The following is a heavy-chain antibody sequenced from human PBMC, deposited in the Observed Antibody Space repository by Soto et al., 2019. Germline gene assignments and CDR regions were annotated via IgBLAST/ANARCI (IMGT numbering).Heavy chain of an antibody. J-gene: IGHJ4*02. D-gene: IGHD6-13*01. Sequence: SETLSLTCTVSGGSISSSSYYWGWIRQPPGKGLEWIGSIYYSGSTYYNPSLKSRVTISVDTSKNQFSLKLSSVTAADTAVYYCASYSSSPYFDYWGQGTLVTVSS. V-gene: IGHV4-39*01. CDR3: ASYSSSPYFDY. CDR2: IYYSGST. CDR1: GGSISSSSYY.